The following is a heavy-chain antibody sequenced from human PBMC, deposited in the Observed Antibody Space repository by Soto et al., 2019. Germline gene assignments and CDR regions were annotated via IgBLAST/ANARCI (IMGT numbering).Heavy chain of an antibody. CDR1: GGSISSGDYY. CDR3: ARDTSDYYDSSGFLLGHWFDP. Sequence: SETLSLTCTVSGGSISSGDYYWRWIRQPPGKGLEWIGYIYYSGSTYYNPSLKSRVTISVDTSKNQFSLKLSSVTAADTAVYYCARDTSDYYDSSGFLLGHWFDPWGQGTLVTVSS. J-gene: IGHJ5*02. CDR2: IYYSGST. V-gene: IGHV4-30-4*01. D-gene: IGHD3-22*01.